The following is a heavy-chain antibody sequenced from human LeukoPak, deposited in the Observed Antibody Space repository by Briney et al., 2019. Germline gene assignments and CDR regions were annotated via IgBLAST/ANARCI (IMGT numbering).Heavy chain of an antibody. J-gene: IGHJ4*02. CDR2: SYYSGST. CDR3: ARSRSQPPSMADFDY. Sequence: SETLSLTCTVSGGSISSSSYYWGWIRQPPGKGLEWIGSSYYSGSTYYNPSLKSRVTISVDTSKNQFSLKLSSVTAADTAVYYCARSRSQPPSMADFDYWGQGTLVTVSS. V-gene: IGHV4-39*07. D-gene: IGHD2/OR15-2a*01. CDR1: GGSISSSSYY.